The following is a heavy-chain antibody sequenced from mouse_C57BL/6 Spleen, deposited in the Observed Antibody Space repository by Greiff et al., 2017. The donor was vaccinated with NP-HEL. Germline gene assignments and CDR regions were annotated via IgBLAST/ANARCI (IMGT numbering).Heavy chain of an antibody. CDR1: GYTFTDYY. D-gene: IGHD1-1*01. CDR3: ARLSTSSSHWYFDV. V-gene: IGHV1-76*01. CDR2: IYPGSGNT. Sequence: QVQLQQSGAELVRPGASVKLSCKASGYTFTDYYINWVKQRPGQGLEWIARIYPGSGNTYYNEKFKGKATLTAEKSSSTAYMQLSSLTSEDSAVYFCARLSTSSSHWYFDVWGTGTTVTVSS. J-gene: IGHJ1*03.